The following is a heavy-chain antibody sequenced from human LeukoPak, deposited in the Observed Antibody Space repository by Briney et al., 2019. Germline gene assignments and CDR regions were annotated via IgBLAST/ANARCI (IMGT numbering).Heavy chain of an antibody. CDR1: GYTLTELS. Sequence: GASVKVSCKVSGYTLTELSMHWVRQAPGQGLEWLGWINPNSGGTNSAQKFQGRVTMTRDTSISTAYMDLTRLRSDDTAIYYCARSSTPCSSTSCYIHWFDPWGQGTLVTVSS. J-gene: IGHJ5*02. D-gene: IGHD2-2*02. CDR2: INPNSGGT. V-gene: IGHV1-2*02. CDR3: ARSSTPCSSTSCYIHWFDP.